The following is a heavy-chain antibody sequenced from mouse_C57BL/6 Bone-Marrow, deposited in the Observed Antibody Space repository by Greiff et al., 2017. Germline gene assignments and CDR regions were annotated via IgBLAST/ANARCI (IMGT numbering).Heavy chain of an antibody. Sequence: QFQLQQSGAELVKPGASVKLSCKASGYTFTEYTIHWGKQRSGQGLEWIGWFYPGSGSIKYNEKFKDKATLTADKSSSTVYMGLSRLTSEDSAVYFCAGHGIYPYAMDYWGQGTSVTVSS. CDR1: GYTFTEYT. CDR3: AGHGIYPYAMDY. V-gene: IGHV1-62-2*01. CDR2: FYPGSGSI. J-gene: IGHJ4*01.